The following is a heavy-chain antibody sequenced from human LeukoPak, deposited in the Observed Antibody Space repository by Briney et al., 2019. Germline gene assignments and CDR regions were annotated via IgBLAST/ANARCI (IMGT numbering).Heavy chain of an antibody. CDR1: GGSISSGGYY. V-gene: IGHV4-31*03. CDR2: IYYSGST. CDR3: ARDLLSHRRAFDI. J-gene: IGHJ3*02. Sequence: SETLSLTCTVSGGSISSGGYYWSWIRQHPGKGLEWIGYIYYSGSTYYNPSLKSRVTISVDTSKNQFSLKLSSVTAADTAVYYRARDLLSHRRAFDIWGQGTMVTVSS. D-gene: IGHD1-14*01.